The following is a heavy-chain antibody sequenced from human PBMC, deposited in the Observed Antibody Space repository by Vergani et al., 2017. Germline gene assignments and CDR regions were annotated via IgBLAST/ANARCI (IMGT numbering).Heavy chain of an antibody. V-gene: IGHV4-4*03. CDR3: ATGAGPFDI. D-gene: IGHD7-27*01. CDR1: GDSISSNNC. J-gene: IGHJ4*02. Sequence: QVQLQESGPGLVKPPGTLSLTCAVSGDSISSNNCWTWVRQPPGKGLEWIGEICHTEDTKYSPSLKSRVTISVDTSKNQFSLKLTSVTAADTAVYYCATGAGPFDIWGQGTLVTVSS. CDR2: ICHTEDT.